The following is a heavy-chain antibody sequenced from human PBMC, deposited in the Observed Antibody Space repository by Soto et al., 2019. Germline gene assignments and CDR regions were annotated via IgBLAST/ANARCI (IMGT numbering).Heavy chain of an antibody. J-gene: IGHJ4*02. CDR3: ARDGILTGYYNVGTGGAFDY. CDR1: GFTFSSYG. D-gene: IGHD3-9*01. Sequence: QVQLVESGGGVVQPGRSLRLSCAASGFTFSSYGMHWVRQAPGKGLEWVAVIWYDGSNKYYADSVKGRFTISRDNSKNTLYLQMNSLRAEDTAVYYCARDGILTGYYNVGTGGAFDYWGQGTLVTVSS. V-gene: IGHV3-33*01. CDR2: IWYDGSNK.